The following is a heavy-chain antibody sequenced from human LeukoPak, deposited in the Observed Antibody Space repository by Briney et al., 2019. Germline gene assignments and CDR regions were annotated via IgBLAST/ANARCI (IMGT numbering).Heavy chain of an antibody. V-gene: IGHV4-59*01. CDR1: NGSMSSYF. J-gene: IGHJ4*02. Sequence: SETLSLTCTVSNGSMSSYFWSWIRQPPGKGLEWIGYIYYSGSANFNPSLKSRVTISVDTSKNQFSLKLSSVTAADTAVCYCARAAARDYYYDSSGYYDYWGQGTLVTVSS. CDR2: IYYSGSA. D-gene: IGHD3-22*01. CDR3: ARAAARDYYYDSSGYYDY.